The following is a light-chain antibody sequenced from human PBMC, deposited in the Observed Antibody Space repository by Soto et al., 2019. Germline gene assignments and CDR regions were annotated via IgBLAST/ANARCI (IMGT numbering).Light chain of an antibody. Sequence: EIVLTQSPGTLSLSPGERATLSCRASQTLSNSFIAWYQQKPGQAPRLLIYDTSSRATGVPDRYSASGSGTDFTLTISRLEPEDFAVYYCQQYGDWPLTLGGGTKVDIK. CDR1: QTLSNSF. CDR2: DTS. V-gene: IGKV3-20*01. CDR3: QQYGDWPLT. J-gene: IGKJ4*01.